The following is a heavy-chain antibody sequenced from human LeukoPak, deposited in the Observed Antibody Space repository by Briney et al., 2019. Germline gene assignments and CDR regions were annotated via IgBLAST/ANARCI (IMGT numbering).Heavy chain of an antibody. D-gene: IGHD5-18*01. Sequence: GGSLRLSCAASGFTFSSYSINWVRQAPGKGLEWVSSISSSSSYIYYADSLTGRFTISRDNAKNSLYLQMNSLRAEDTAMYYCARRATTERGHSYGLDFWGQGTLVTVSS. CDR1: GFTFSSYS. J-gene: IGHJ4*02. V-gene: IGHV3-21*01. CDR3: ARRATTERGHSYGLDF. CDR2: ISSSSSYI.